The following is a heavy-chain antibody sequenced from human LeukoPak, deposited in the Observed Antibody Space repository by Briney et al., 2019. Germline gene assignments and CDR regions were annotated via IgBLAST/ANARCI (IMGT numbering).Heavy chain of an antibody. D-gene: IGHD6-6*01. J-gene: IGHJ3*02. Sequence: GASVKVSCKASGYTFTSYWIGWVRQMPGKGLEWMGIIYPGDSDTRYSPSSQGQVTISADKSISTAYLQWSSLKASDTAMYYCARRGGLVDTFDIWGQGTMVTVSS. V-gene: IGHV5-51*01. CDR3: ARRGGLVDTFDI. CDR1: GYTFTSYW. CDR2: IYPGDSDT.